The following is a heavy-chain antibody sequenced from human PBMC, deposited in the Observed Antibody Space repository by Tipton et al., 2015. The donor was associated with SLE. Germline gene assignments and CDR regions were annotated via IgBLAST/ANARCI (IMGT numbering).Heavy chain of an antibody. CDR1: GGSFSGYY. D-gene: IGHD3-16*02. Sequence: LRLSCAVYGGSFSGYYWSWIRQPPGKGLEWIGEINHSGSTNYNPSLKSRVTISVDTSKNQFSLKLSSVTAADTAVCYCAREYDFVWGSYRPYYFMDVWGKGTTVTVSS. CDR2: INHSGST. V-gene: IGHV4-34*01. CDR3: AREYDFVWGSYRPYYFMDV. J-gene: IGHJ6*03.